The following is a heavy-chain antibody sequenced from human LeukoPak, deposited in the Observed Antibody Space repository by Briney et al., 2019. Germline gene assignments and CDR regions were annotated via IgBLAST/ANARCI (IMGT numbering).Heavy chain of an antibody. Sequence: GRSLRLSCAASGFTFSSYGMHWVRQAPGKGLEWVAVIWYDGSNKYCADSVKGRFTISRDNSKNTLYLQMNSLRAEDTAVYYCARDGGAFDIWGQGTMVTVSS. J-gene: IGHJ3*02. CDR3: ARDGGAFDI. V-gene: IGHV3-33*01. CDR2: IWYDGSNK. CDR1: GFTFSSYG. D-gene: IGHD3-16*01.